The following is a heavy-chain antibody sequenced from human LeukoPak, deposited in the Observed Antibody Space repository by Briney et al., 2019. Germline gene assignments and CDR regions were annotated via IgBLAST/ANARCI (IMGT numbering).Heavy chain of an antibody. Sequence: GGSLRLSCVASGFTSSSYLMSWVRQAPGKGLEWVANIQQGGSAKYYVDSVKGRFTISRDDAKNSLYLQMDSLRAEDTAVYFCARIRGDGSTFEYWGRGTLVTVSS. CDR3: ARIRGDGSTFEY. CDR2: IQQGGSAK. V-gene: IGHV3-7*01. J-gene: IGHJ4*02. D-gene: IGHD5-24*01. CDR1: GFTSSSYL.